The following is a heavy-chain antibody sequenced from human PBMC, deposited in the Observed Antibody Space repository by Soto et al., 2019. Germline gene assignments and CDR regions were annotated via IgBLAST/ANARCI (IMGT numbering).Heavy chain of an antibody. V-gene: IGHV3-21*01. CDR2: ISSSSSYI. CDR3: ARDPSGGSCCDWFDP. J-gene: IGHJ5*02. D-gene: IGHD2-15*01. Sequence: GGSLRLSCAASGFTFSSYSMNWVRQAPGKGLEWVSSISSSSSYIYYADSVKGRFTISRDNVKNSLYLQMNSLRAEDTAVYYCARDPSGGSCCDWFDPWGQGTLVTVSS. CDR1: GFTFSSYS.